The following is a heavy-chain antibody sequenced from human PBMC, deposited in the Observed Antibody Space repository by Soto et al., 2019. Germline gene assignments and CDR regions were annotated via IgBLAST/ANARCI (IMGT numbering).Heavy chain of an antibody. CDR3: ARKGYIGNFAMDV. V-gene: IGHV1-18*01. CDR2: ISGHNGKA. J-gene: IGHJ6*02. CDR1: VVAFRSSA. D-gene: IGHD5-12*01. Sequence: VSCPDLVVAFRSSAISCVRQAPGQGLEWMGWISGHNGKADYAENFRGRVIMTTDTSTATASMDLRGLRSDDTAVYYCARKGYIGNFAMDVWGQGHKVTVS.